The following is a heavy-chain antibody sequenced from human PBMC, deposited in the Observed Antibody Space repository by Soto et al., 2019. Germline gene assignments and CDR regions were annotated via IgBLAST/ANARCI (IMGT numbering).Heavy chain of an antibody. J-gene: IGHJ4*02. CDR2: ISGSGGST. CDR3: AKDSIISYGDSPHFDY. CDR1: GFTFSSYA. Sequence: YLRLSCAASGFTFSSYAMSWVRQAPGKGLEWVSAISGSGGSTYYADSVKGRFTISRDNSKNTLYLQMNSLRAEDTAVYYCAKDSIISYGDSPHFDYWGQGTLVTVSS. D-gene: IGHD4-17*01. V-gene: IGHV3-23*01.